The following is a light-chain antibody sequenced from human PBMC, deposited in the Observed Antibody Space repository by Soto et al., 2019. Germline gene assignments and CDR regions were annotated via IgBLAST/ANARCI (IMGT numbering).Light chain of an antibody. CDR3: LQLYNFSWT. CDR2: AAS. Sequence: ASKLTQWASGLSASVGDRVSISCRASQGIGNDLAWYQQKPGKAPRLLIFAASNLQSGVPSRFSGSGSGTDFTLTISRLQPEDFATYYCLQLYNFSWTFGQGTKVDIK. J-gene: IGKJ1*01. V-gene: IGKV1-6*01. CDR1: QGIGND.